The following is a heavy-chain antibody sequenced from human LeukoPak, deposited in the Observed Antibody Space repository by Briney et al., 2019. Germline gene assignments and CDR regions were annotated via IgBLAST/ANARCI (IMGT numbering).Heavy chain of an antibody. D-gene: IGHD4-17*01. V-gene: IGHV3-11*01. CDR1: GFTFSDYY. CDR2: ISSSGSTI. CDR3: ARAVTHDLGPSDWFDP. J-gene: IGHJ5*02. Sequence: SGGSLRLSCAASGFTFSDYYMSWIRQAPGKGLEWVSYISSSGSTIYYADSVKGRFTISRDNAKNSLYLQMNSLRAEDTAVYYCARAVTHDLGPSDWFDPWGQGTLVTVSS.